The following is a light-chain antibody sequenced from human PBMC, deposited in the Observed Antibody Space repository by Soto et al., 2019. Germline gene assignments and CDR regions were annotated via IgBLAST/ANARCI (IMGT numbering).Light chain of an antibody. Sequence: EIVMTQSPATLFVSPGERATLSCRSSQTVSEDLAWYQQKPGQAPRLLIYGASTSATDIPARFSGGGSGTELTFTRRSLQSVDSAIYYCQQYHYWPPITCGLWTKVNI. J-gene: IGKJ3*01. V-gene: IGKV3-15*01. CDR3: QQYHYWPPIT. CDR2: GAS. CDR1: QTVSED.